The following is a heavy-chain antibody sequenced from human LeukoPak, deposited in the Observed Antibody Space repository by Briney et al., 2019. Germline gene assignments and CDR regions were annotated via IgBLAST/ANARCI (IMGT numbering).Heavy chain of an antibody. Sequence: GASVKVSCKASGYTFTNYDINWVRQAAGQGLEWMGWMNPNSGNTRYAQKFQGRVTMTRNTSISTAYMELSSLKSEDTAVYYCARALRYCSTTSCQYYFDYWGQGTLVTVSS. CDR1: GYTFTNYD. J-gene: IGHJ4*02. V-gene: IGHV1-8*01. CDR2: MNPNSGNT. CDR3: ARALRYCSTTSCQYYFDY. D-gene: IGHD2-2*01.